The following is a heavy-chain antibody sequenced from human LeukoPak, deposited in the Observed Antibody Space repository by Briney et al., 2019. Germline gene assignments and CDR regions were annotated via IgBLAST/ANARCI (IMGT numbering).Heavy chain of an antibody. CDR1: GYTFTGYY. J-gene: IGHJ4*02. CDR3: ARYDEGTIGTLISN. CDR2: INPNSGGT. D-gene: IGHD1-14*01. Sequence: ASVKVSCKASGYTFTGYYMHWVRQAPGQGLEWMGWINPNSGGTNYAQKFQGRVTMTRDTSISTAYMELSRLRSDDTAVCYCARYDEGTIGTLISNWGQGTLVTVSS. V-gene: IGHV1-2*02.